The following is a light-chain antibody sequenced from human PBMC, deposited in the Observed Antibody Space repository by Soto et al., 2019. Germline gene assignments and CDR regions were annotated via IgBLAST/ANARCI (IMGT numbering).Light chain of an antibody. V-gene: IGLV2-14*01. CDR3: SSYTSTSTPHV. Sequence: QSALTQPASVSGSPGQSITISCTGTSSDIGAYNYVSWYQQFPGTAPKLMIYDVYNRPSGVSTRFSGSKSGNTASLTISGLQAEDEADYYCSSYTSTSTPHVFGTGTKVTVL. CDR1: SSDIGAYNY. CDR2: DVY. J-gene: IGLJ1*01.